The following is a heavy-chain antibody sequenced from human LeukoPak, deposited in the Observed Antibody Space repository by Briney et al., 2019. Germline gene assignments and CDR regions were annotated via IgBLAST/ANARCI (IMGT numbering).Heavy chain of an antibody. CDR1: GYSIGSTYY. CDR3: ARDRSVGVLPAPPFDF. J-gene: IGHJ4*02. D-gene: IGHD6-6*01. V-gene: IGHV4-38-2*02. Sequence: PSETLSLTCTVSGYSIGSTYYWGWIRQPPGKGLEWVGSVFHSGNTYYNPSLKSRLTISADTSKNQFSLTLTSVTAADTAVYYCARDRSVGVLPAPPFDFWGQGTLVTVSS. CDR2: VFHSGNT.